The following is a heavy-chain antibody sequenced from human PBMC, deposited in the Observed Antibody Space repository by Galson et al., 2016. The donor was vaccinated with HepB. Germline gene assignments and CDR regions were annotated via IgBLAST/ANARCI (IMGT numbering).Heavy chain of an antibody. CDR1: GGSFNGYC. V-gene: IGHV4-34*01. CDR2: VHQSGNI. Sequence: SETLSLTCAVYGGSFNGYCWTWIRQSPGKGLEWIGEVHQSGNINYNPSLKSRVTISGDRSENQFSLKLTSVTAADTAVYFCARGLVVRGLSGHGSGKQSGGSFESWGQGTRVTVSS. J-gene: IGHJ3*01. D-gene: IGHD3-10*01. CDR3: ARGLVVRGLSGHGSGKQSGGSFES.